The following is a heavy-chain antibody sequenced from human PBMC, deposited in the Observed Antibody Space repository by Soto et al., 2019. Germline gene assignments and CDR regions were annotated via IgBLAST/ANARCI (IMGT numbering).Heavy chain of an antibody. CDR3: ARHSHQVAAADTRYFDY. CDR2: IYYSGST. J-gene: IGHJ4*02. CDR1: GGSISSSSYY. D-gene: IGHD6-13*01. Sequence: PSETLSLTCTVSGGSISSSSYYWGWIRQPPGKGLEWIGSIYYSGSTYYNPSLKSRVTISVDTSKNQFSLKLSSVTAADTAVYYCARHSHQVAAADTRYFDYWGQGTLVTVSS. V-gene: IGHV4-39*01.